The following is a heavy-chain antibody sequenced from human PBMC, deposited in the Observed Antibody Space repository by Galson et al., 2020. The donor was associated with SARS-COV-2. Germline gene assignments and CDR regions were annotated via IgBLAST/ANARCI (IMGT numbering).Heavy chain of an antibody. Sequence: GGSLRLSCAASGFTFSNAWMSWVRQAPGKGLEWVGRIKSKTDGGTTDYAAPVKGRFTISRDDSKNTLYLQMNSLKTEDTAVYYCTTARGNVVVPAAHYYYYYGMDVWGQGTTVTVSS. V-gene: IGHV3-15*01. J-gene: IGHJ6*02. CDR1: GFTFSNAW. D-gene: IGHD2-2*01. CDR3: TTARGNVVVPAAHYYYYYGMDV. CDR2: IKSKTDGGTT.